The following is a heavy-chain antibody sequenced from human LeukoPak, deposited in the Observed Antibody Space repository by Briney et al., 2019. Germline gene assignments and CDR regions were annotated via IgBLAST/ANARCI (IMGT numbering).Heavy chain of an antibody. CDR1: GFTFSNAW. Sequence: GGSLRLSCAASGFTFSNAWMSWVRQAPGKGLEWVSRIKSKTDGGTTDYAAPVKGRFTISRDDSKNTLYLQMNSLKTEDTAVYYCTTAPLYGSGSYWKLGYWGQGTLVTVSS. CDR3: TTAPLYGSGSYWKLGY. CDR2: IKSKTDGGTT. J-gene: IGHJ4*02. D-gene: IGHD3-10*01. V-gene: IGHV3-15*01.